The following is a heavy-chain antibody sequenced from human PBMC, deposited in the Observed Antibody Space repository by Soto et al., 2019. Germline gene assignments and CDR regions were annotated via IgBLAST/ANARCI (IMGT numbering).Heavy chain of an antibody. CDR1: GGTFSSYA. CDR2: IIPIFGTA. V-gene: IGHV1-69*06. J-gene: IGHJ4*02. CDR3: AGGGIAAAGHFDY. D-gene: IGHD6-13*01. Sequence: SVKVSCKASGGTFSSYAISWVRQAPGQGLEWMGGIIPIFGTANYAQKFQGRVTITADKSTSTAYMELSSLRSEDTAVYYCAGGGIAAAGHFDYWGQGTLVTVSS.